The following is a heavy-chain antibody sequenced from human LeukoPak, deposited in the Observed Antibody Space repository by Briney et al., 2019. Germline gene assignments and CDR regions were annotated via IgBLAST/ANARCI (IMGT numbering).Heavy chain of an antibody. CDR3: AREKDDHGDPGPLDA. Sequence: PGGSLRLSCAASGFTFSSYSMNWVRQAPGKGLEWVSSISSSSSYIYYADSVKGRFTISRDNAANTLFLQMSSLRAEDTAVYYCAREKDDHGDPGPLDASGQGDLVTVSS. D-gene: IGHD4-17*01. V-gene: IGHV3-21*01. CDR2: ISSSSSYI. CDR1: GFTFSSYS. J-gene: IGHJ5*02.